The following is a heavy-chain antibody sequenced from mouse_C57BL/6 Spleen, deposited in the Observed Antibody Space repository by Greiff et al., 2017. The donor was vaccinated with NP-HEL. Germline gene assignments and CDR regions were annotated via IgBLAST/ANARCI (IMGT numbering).Heavy chain of an antibody. V-gene: IGHV14-1*01. CDR1: GFNIKDYY. Sequence: EVKLQESGAELVRPGASVKLSCTASGFNIKDYYMHWVKQRPEQGLEWIGRIDPEDGDTEYAPKFQGKATMTADTSSNTAYLQLSSLTSEDTAVYYCTTFYYGSSYGYFDVWGTGTTVTVSS. CDR2: IDPEDGDT. J-gene: IGHJ1*03. CDR3: TTFYYGSSYGYFDV. D-gene: IGHD1-1*01.